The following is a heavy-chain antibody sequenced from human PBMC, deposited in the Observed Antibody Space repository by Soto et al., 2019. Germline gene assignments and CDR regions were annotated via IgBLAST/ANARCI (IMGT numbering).Heavy chain of an antibody. CDR1: GGSVSSNIYY. J-gene: IGHJ4*02. V-gene: IGHV4-31*03. Sequence: PSETLSLTCSVSGGSVSSNIYYWTWIRQHPGKGPEWIGHIYYSGSTYYNPSLKSRVTISLDMSKNQFSLKLTSVSAADTAVYYCARAYAYDSGGYLFDYWGQGTLVTVSS. CDR3: ARAYAYDSGGYLFDY. D-gene: IGHD3-22*01. CDR2: IYYSGST.